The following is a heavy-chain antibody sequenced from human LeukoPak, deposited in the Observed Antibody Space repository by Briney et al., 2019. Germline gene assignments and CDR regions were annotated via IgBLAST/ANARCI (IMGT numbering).Heavy chain of an antibody. J-gene: IGHJ5*02. V-gene: IGHV3-66*04. CDR3: ARHDWFDP. CDR2: IYSGGAT. CDR1: GFTVSRDY. Sequence: GGSLRLSCAASGFTVSRDYMSWVRQAPGKGLEWVSVIYSGGATYYADSVKGRFTISRDNSKNTVYLQMNSLRVDDTAVYYCARHDWFDPWGQGTRVTVSS.